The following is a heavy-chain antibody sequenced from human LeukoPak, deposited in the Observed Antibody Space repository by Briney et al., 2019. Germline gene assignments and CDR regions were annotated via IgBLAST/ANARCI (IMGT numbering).Heavy chain of an antibody. J-gene: IGHJ5*02. V-gene: IGHV4-39*01. D-gene: IGHD4-23*01. Sequence: SETLSLTCTVSGGSIRAKSYYWAWIRQPPRKGLEWIGSLYYNGRTYLNPSLKSRVTISVDTSKNHFSLSLNSVTAADTATYYCARHPRDDYGGFGLDPWGQGILVSVYS. CDR2: LYYNGRT. CDR1: GGSIRAKSYY. CDR3: ARHPRDDYGGFGLDP.